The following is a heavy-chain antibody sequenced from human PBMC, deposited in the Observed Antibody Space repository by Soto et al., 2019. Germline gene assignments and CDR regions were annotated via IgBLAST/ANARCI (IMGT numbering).Heavy chain of an antibody. D-gene: IGHD3-10*01. J-gene: IGHJ4*02. CDR1: GYTFTAYP. Sequence: GASVKVSCKASGYTFTAYPVHWVRQAPGQRLEWMGWINGANGDTGYSQKFQGRVTVTRDTSANTVYMELSSLTSEDTAVYYCARKDYYGAGIYYFDHWGQGTLVTVSS. CDR3: ARKDYYGAGIYYFDH. V-gene: IGHV1-3*01. CDR2: INGANGDT.